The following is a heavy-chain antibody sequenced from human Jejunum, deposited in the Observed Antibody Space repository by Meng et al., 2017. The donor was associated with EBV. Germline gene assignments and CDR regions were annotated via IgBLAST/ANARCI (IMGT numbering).Heavy chain of an antibody. V-gene: IGHV1-2*06. Sequence: QAGTEVKKPGASVRVSCKASGYRFTTYFKHWVRQAPGQGLEWMGRINCNNGDTDYAQKFQDRVTMTRDTSITTAYMDLTGLTSNDTAFYYCARIRYGTGTDWFDPWGQGTLVTVSS. J-gene: IGHJ5*02. CDR2: INCNNGDT. CDR1: GYRFTTYF. CDR3: ARIRYGTGTDWFDP. D-gene: IGHD3-10*01.